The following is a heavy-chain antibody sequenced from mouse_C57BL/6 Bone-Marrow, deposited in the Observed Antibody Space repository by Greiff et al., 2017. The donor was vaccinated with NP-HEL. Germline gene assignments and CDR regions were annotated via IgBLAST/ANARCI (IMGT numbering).Heavy chain of an antibody. V-gene: IGHV5-17*01. Sequence: EVKLMESGGGLVKPGGSLKLSCAASGFTFSDYGMHWVRQAPEKGLEWVAYISSGSSTIYYADNVKGRFTISRDNAKNTLFLQMTSLRSEDTAMYYCARHYGSSPFAYWGQGTLVTVSA. J-gene: IGHJ3*01. CDR2: ISSGSSTI. D-gene: IGHD1-1*01. CDR3: ARHYGSSPFAY. CDR1: GFTFSDYG.